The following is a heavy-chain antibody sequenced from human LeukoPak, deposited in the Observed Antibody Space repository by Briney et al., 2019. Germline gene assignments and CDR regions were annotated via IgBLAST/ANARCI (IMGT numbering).Heavy chain of an antibody. CDR2: IWYDGSNE. CDR1: GFSFGTYS. J-gene: IGHJ4*02. CDR3: AREMAV. V-gene: IGHV3-33*01. D-gene: IGHD2-8*01. Sequence: GGSLRLSCVASGFSFGTYSMHWARQVPGKGLEWVAVIWYDGSNEDYADSVKGRFTISRDNSKNTLYLQMNSLRAEDTAVYYCAREMAVWGQGALVTVSS.